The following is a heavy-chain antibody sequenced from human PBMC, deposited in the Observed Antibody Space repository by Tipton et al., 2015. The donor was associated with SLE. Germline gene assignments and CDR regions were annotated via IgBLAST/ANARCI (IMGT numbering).Heavy chain of an antibody. Sequence: GSLRLSCAASGFTFSSCEMNWVRQAPGKGLEWVSYISSSGSTIYYADSVKGRFTISRDNAKNSLYLQMNSLRAEDTAVYYCASFIAAAGTGEHWGQGTLVTVSS. CDR2: ISSSGSTI. V-gene: IGHV3-48*03. CDR1: GFTFSSCE. J-gene: IGHJ1*01. D-gene: IGHD6-13*01. CDR3: ASFIAAAGTGEH.